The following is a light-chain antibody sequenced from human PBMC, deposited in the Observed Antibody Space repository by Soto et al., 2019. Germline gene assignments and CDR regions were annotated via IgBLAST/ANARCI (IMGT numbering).Light chain of an antibody. Sequence: GDRVSLTCRASQGIGNSLNWYQQKPGNVPKLLIYAASNLHSGVPSRFSGSGSGTEFTLTISSLQLEDFAAYYCQQSYTSPAFTFGPGTRVNAK. V-gene: IGKV1-39*01. CDR2: AAS. J-gene: IGKJ3*01. CDR1: QGIGNS. CDR3: QQSYTSPAFT.